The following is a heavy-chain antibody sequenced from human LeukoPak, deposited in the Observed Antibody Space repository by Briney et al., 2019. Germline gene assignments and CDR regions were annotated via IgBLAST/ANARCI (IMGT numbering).Heavy chain of an antibody. CDR2: MKGDGSEI. D-gene: IGHD3-16*01. Sequence: GVALRLSCAASGFIFSTYWMMWARQAPGKGLEWVANMKGDGSEIHYVDSVKGRFTISRDNARNSLFLQMNGLRPEDTAVYYCARPAYTAAYDLWGQGTMVTVSS. V-gene: IGHV3-7*01. CDR1: GFIFSTYW. J-gene: IGHJ3*01. CDR3: ARPAYTAAYDL.